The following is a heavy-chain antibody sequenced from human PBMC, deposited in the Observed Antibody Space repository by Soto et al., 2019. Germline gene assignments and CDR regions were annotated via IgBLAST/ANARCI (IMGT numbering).Heavy chain of an antibody. CDR3: ARDLDGSYPYYYYGMDV. D-gene: IGHD1-26*01. CDR2: IWYDGSNK. V-gene: IGHV3-33*01. CDR1: GFTMSSCR. Sequence: LSGTESGFTMSSCRMHWVRHAPGKGLEWVAVIWYDGSNKYYADSVKGRFTISRDNSKNTLYPQMNSLRAEDTAVYYCARDLDGSYPYYYYGMDVWGQGTTATVSS. J-gene: IGHJ6*02.